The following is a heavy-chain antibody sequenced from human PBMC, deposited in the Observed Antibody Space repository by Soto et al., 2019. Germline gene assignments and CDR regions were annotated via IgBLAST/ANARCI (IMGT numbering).Heavy chain of an antibody. CDR1: GYTLTELS. CDR3: ATKNLERHAYYYYMDV. D-gene: IGHD1-1*01. V-gene: IGHV1-24*01. CDR2: FDPEDGET. Sequence: ASVKVSCKVSGYTLTELSMHWVRQAPGKGLEWMGGFDPEDGETIYAQKFQGRVTMTEDTSTDTAYMELSSLRSEDTAVYYCATKNLERHAYYYYMDVWGKGTTVTVSS. J-gene: IGHJ6*03.